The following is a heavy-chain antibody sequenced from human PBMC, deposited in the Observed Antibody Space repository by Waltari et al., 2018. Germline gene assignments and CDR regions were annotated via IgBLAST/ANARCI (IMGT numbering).Heavy chain of an antibody. V-gene: IGHV4-31*01. CDR3: ARVRRGYSYGSEYYFDY. CDR1: GGSISSGGYY. Sequence: QVQLQESGPGLVKPSQTLSLTCTVSGGSISSGGYYWSWIRQHPGKGLEWIGYIYYSGSTYYNPTLKSLVTISVDTSKNQFSLKLSSVTAADTAVYYCARVRRGYSYGSEYYFDYWGQGTLVIVSS. J-gene: IGHJ4*02. D-gene: IGHD5-18*01. CDR2: IYYSGST.